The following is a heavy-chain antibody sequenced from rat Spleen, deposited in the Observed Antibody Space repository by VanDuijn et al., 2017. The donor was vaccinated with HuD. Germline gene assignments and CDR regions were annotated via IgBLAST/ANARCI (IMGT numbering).Heavy chain of an antibody. V-gene: IGHV5-25*01. Sequence: EVQLVESGGGLVQPGRSLKLSCAASGFIFSNYYMAWVRQAPTKGLEWVAYISAGGGDTYYRYSVKGRFTLSRDNAKNTLYLQLDSLRSEDTATYYCARPHYPGIPRYWYFDFWGPGTMVTVSS. J-gene: IGHJ1*01. D-gene: IGHD1-4*01. CDR2: ISAGGGDT. CDR3: ARPHYPGIPRYWYFDF. CDR1: GFIFSNYY.